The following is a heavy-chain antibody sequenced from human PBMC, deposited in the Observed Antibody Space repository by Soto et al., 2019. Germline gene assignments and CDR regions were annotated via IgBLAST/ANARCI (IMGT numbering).Heavy chain of an antibody. CDR2: IIPIFGTA. CDR1: GGTFSSYA. J-gene: IGHJ6*02. Sequence: QVQLVQSGAEVKKPGSSVKVSCKASGGTFSSYAISWVRQAPGQGLEWMGGIIPIFGTANYAQKFQGRVTITADESTSTAYMELGSLRSEDTAVYYRARDTNWGTRGLYYGMDVWGQGTTVTVSS. V-gene: IGHV1-69*01. D-gene: IGHD7-27*01. CDR3: ARDTNWGTRGLYYGMDV.